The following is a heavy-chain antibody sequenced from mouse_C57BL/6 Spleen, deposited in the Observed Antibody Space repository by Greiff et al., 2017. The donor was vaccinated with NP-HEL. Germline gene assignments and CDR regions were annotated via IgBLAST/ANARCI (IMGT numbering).Heavy chain of an antibody. CDR3: TIVTTVVATVDY. Sequence: VQLQQSGAELVRPGASVKLSCTASGFNITDDYMHWVKQRPEQGLEWIGWIDPENGDTEYASKFQGKATITADTSSNTAYLQLSSLTSEDTGVYYCTIVTTVVATVDYWGQGTTLTVSS. J-gene: IGHJ2*01. CDR1: GFNITDDY. CDR2: IDPENGDT. V-gene: IGHV14-4*01. D-gene: IGHD1-1*01.